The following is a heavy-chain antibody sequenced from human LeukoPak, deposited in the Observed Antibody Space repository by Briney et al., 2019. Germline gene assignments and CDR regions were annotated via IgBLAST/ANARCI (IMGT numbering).Heavy chain of an antibody. J-gene: IGHJ3*02. Sequence: SETLSLTCAVCGGSFSGYYWSWIRQPPGKGLEWIGEINHSGSTNYNPSLKSRVTISVDTSKNQFSLKLSSVTAADTAVYYCAKSHRYGGNRLNAFDIWGQGTMVTVSS. CDR1: GGSFSGYY. D-gene: IGHD4-23*01. CDR2: INHSGST. CDR3: AKSHRYGGNRLNAFDI. V-gene: IGHV4-34*01.